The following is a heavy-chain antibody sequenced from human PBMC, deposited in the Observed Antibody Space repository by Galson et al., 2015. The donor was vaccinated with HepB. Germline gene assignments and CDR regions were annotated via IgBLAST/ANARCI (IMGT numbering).Heavy chain of an antibody. Sequence: SLRLSCAASGFTFSSYSMNWVRQAPGKGLEWVSSISSSSSYIYYADSVKGRFTISRDNAKNSLYLQMNSLRAEDTAVYYCARDWPYYDFWSGYYTGAFDIWGQGTMVTVSS. CDR1: GFTFSSYS. J-gene: IGHJ3*02. V-gene: IGHV3-21*01. CDR3: ARDWPYYDFWSGYYTGAFDI. CDR2: ISSSSSYI. D-gene: IGHD3-3*01.